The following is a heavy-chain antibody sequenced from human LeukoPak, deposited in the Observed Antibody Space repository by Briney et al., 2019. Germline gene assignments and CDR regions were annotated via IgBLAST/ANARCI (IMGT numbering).Heavy chain of an antibody. Sequence: GGSLRLSCAASGFTISSSYMSWVRQVPGKGLEWVSCIYGADTIYYADFVKDRFTISRDSNRNILYLQMNSLRAEDTAVYYCARDRSGYFQNWGQGTLVTVSS. CDR3: ARDRSGYFQN. CDR1: GFTISSSY. D-gene: IGHD3-3*01. CDR2: IYGADTI. J-gene: IGHJ1*01. V-gene: IGHV3-66*01.